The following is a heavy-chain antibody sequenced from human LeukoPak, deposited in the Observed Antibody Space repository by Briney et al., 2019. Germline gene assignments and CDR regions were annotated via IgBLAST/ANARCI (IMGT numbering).Heavy chain of an antibody. J-gene: IGHJ2*01. D-gene: IGHD2-21*02. CDR1: GCSFSGYY. V-gene: IGHV4-34*01. CDR3: ARVGHIVVVTADDWYFDL. Sequence: SETLSLTCAVYGCSFSGYYLSWIRQPPGKGLEWIGEINHSGSTNYNPSLKSRVTISVDTSKNQFSLKLSSVTAADTAVYYCARVGHIVVVTADDWYFDLWGRGTLVTVSS. CDR2: INHSGST.